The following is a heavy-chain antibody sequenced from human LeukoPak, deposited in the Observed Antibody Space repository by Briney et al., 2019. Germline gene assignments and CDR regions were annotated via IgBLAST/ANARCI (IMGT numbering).Heavy chain of an antibody. J-gene: IGHJ6*03. Sequence: SETLSLSCGVSGEPFSGYYWSWIRQPPGKGLEWIGDISESGSTNYNPSLKSRVTISVDPSKNQFSLKLTSMTAADTAVYFCVRGRTDYYSYMDVWGKRTTVTVSS. V-gene: IGHV4-34*01. CDR1: GEPFSGYY. CDR3: VRGRTDYYSYMDV. CDR2: ISESGST.